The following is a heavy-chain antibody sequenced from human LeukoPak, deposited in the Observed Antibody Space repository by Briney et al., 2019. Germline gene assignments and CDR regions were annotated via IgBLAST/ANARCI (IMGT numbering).Heavy chain of an antibody. V-gene: IGHV3-30*04. Sequence: GGSLRLSCAASGFTFSSYAMHWVRQAPGKGLEWVAVISYDGSNKYYADSVKGRFTISRDNSKNTLYLQMNSLRSEDTAVYYCARGPYYYDSSGYSPSSWFDPWGQGTLVTVSS. CDR2: ISYDGSNK. CDR3: ARGPYYYDSSGYSPSSWFDP. J-gene: IGHJ5*02. D-gene: IGHD3-22*01. CDR1: GFTFSSYA.